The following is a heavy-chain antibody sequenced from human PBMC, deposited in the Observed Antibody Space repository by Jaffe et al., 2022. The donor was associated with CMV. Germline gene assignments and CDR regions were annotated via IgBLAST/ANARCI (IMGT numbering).Heavy chain of an antibody. V-gene: IGHV1-46*01. Sequence: QVHLVQSGAEVKKPGASVKVSCKASGYTFSNYVMHWVRRAPGQGLEWMGVINPSGGRTRYAQKFQGRVTMTRDTPTTTVYMELSSLRSEDTAVYYCARRGPARFSEWLLHPIDPWGQGTLVTVSS. CDR3: ARRGPARFSEWLLHPIDP. D-gene: IGHD3-3*01. CDR1: GYTFSNYV. J-gene: IGHJ5*02. CDR2: INPSGGRT.